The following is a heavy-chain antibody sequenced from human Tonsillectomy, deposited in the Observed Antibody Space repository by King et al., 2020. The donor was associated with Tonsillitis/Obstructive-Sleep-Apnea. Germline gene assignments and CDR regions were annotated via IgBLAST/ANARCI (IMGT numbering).Heavy chain of an antibody. CDR1: GFTFSSYG. CDR2: IWYDGSNE. V-gene: IGHV3-33*01. D-gene: IGHD2-15*01. Sequence: VQLVESGGGVVQPGRPLRLSCAASGFTFSSYGMHWVRQAPGKGLEWVAVIWYDGSNEFYADSVRGRFTISRDNSKSTLYLQMNSLRAEDTAVYYCARESPTRYCSGGRCYSPFDYWGQGTLVTVSS. J-gene: IGHJ4*02. CDR3: ARESPTRYCSGGRCYSPFDY.